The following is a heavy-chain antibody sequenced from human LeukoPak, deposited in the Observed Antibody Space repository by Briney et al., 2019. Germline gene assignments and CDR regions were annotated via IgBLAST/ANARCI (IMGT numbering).Heavy chain of an antibody. Sequence: SETLSLTCTVSGGSVGSGSYYWSWIRQPPGTGLEWIGYIYYSGSTNYNPSLKSRVTISVDTSKNQFSLKLSSVTAADTAVYYCARSEGDAFDIWGQGTMVTVSS. J-gene: IGHJ3*02. CDR1: GGSVGSGSYY. CDR2: IYYSGST. CDR3: ARSEGDAFDI. V-gene: IGHV4-61*01.